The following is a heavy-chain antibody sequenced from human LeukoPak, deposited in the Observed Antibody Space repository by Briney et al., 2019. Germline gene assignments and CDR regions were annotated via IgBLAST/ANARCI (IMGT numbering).Heavy chain of an antibody. CDR1: GYTFTGYY. J-gene: IGHJ4*02. Sequence: ASVKVSCKASGYTFTGYYMHWVRQAPGQGLEWMGWINPNSGGTNYAQKFQGRVTMTRDTSISTAYMELSRLRSDDTAVYYCARMTYYGSGSSFDYWGQGTLVTVSS. D-gene: IGHD3-10*01. V-gene: IGHV1-2*02. CDR2: INPNSGGT. CDR3: ARMTYYGSGSSFDY.